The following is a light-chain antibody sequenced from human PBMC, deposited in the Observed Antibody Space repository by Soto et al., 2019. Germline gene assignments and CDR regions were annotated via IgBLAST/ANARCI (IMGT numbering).Light chain of an antibody. V-gene: IGKV3-20*01. J-gene: IGKJ3*01. CDR1: QTVTSGY. CDR3: QQYGRSPGLFT. Sequence: EIVLTQSPDTLSLSPGERATLSCRASQTVTSGYLAWYQQKPGQAPRLLIYGVSTGATGIPDRFSGSGSGTDFTLTISRLEPEDFAVYYCQQYGRSPGLFTFGPGTKVDIK. CDR2: GVS.